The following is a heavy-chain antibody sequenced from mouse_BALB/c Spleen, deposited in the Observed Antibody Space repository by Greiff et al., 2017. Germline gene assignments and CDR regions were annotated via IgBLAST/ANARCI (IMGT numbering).Heavy chain of an antibody. J-gene: IGHJ4*01. CDR3: ARSMIPSMDY. CDR1: GYNFTSYW. D-gene: IGHD2-3*01. CDR2: IYPGSGST. Sequence: QVQLQQPGAELVKPGTSVKLSCKASGYNFTSYWINWVKLRPGQGLEWIGDIYPGSGSTNYNEKFKSKATLTVDTSSSTAYMQLSSLASEDSALYYCARSMIPSMDYWGQGTSVTVSS. V-gene: IGHV1-55*01.